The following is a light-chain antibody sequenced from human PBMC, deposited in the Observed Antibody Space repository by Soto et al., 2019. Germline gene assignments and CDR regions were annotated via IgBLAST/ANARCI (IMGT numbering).Light chain of an antibody. CDR3: TSYSDSRPWV. CDR1: SSDVGRYNL. Sequence: QSALTQPASVSGSPGQSITISCTGTSSDVGRYNLVSWYQQRPGKAPKLMIYDVSNQPSGVSNRFSGSKSGNTASLTISGLQAEDEADYYCTSYSDSRPWVFGGGTKVTVL. V-gene: IGLV2-14*03. J-gene: IGLJ3*02. CDR2: DVS.